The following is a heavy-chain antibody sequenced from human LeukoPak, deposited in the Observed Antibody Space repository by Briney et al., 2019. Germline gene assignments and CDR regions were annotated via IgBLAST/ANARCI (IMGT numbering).Heavy chain of an antibody. Sequence: TSETLSLTCTVSGGSISGYYWSWIRQPPGKGLELIGYIYYSGSGNYNPSLKSRVTISVDTSKNQFSLKLSSVTAADTAVYYCARGGSSWPGGMDVWGQGTTVTVYS. V-gene: IGHV4-59*01. CDR2: IYYSGSG. CDR3: ARGGSSWPGGMDV. J-gene: IGHJ6*02. D-gene: IGHD6-13*01. CDR1: GGSISGYY.